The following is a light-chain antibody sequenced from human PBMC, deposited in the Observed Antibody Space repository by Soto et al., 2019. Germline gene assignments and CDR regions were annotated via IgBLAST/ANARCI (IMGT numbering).Light chain of an antibody. CDR1: QSVSSY. CDR3: QQYGGSPRT. V-gene: IGKV3-11*01. Sequence: TLSPATPPFSTGETPTLSCRASQSVSSYLAWYQQKPGQAPRLLIYDASNRATGIPARFSGSGSGTDFTLTITRLEPEDFAVYYCQQYGGSPRTFGQGSMVAIK. J-gene: IGKJ1*01. CDR2: DAS.